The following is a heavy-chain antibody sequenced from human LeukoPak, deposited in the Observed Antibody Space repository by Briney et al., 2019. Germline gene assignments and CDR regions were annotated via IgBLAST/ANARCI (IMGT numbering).Heavy chain of an antibody. CDR3: ARDSRDYYGSEGL. V-gene: IGHV1-46*01. CDR2: INPSGGST. Sequence: GASVTVSCKASGYTFTSYYMHWVRQAPGQGLEWMGIINPSGGSTSYAQKFQGRVTMTRDTSTSTVYMELSSLRSEDTAVYYCARDSRDYYGSEGLWGQGTLVTVSS. J-gene: IGHJ4*02. CDR1: GYTFTSYY. D-gene: IGHD3-10*01.